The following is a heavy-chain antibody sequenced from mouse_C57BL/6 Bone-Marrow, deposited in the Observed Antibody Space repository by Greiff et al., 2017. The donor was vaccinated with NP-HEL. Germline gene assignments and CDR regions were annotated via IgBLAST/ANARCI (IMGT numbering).Heavy chain of an antibody. Sequence: VQLQQSGAELVRPGASVKLSCTASGFNIKDDYMHWVKQRPEQGLEWIGWIDPENGDTEYASKFQGKATITADTSSNTAYLQLSSLTSEDTAVYYCTHYYGSRGAMDYWGQGTSVTVSS. CDR2: IDPENGDT. J-gene: IGHJ4*01. CDR1: GFNIKDDY. D-gene: IGHD1-1*01. V-gene: IGHV14-4*01. CDR3: THYYGSRGAMDY.